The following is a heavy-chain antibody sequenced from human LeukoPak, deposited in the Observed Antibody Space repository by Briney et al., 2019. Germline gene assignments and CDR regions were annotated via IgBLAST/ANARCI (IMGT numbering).Heavy chain of an antibody. J-gene: IGHJ4*02. CDR3: ARRRNPDYGASKTYY. CDR1: GGSISSGGYY. Sequence: SQTLSLTCTVSGGSISSGGYYWSWIRQHPGKGLEWVGYIYYSGSTYYNPSLKSRISMSVDTSKNQFSLMLSSVTAADTAVYYCARRRNPDYGASKTYYWSQATLVTVPS. D-gene: IGHD4-17*01. V-gene: IGHV4-31*03. CDR2: IYYSGST.